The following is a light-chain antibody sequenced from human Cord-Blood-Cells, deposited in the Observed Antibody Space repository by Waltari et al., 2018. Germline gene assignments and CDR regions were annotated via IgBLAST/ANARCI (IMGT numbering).Light chain of an antibody. Sequence: SYELTQPPSVSVSPGQTARITCSGDALPKQYAYWYQQKPGKAPVLVIYKDSERPSGIPERCSGSSSGTTVTLTISGVQAEDEADYYCQSADSSGTYVVFGGGTKLTIL. CDR3: QSADSSGTYVV. V-gene: IGLV3-25*03. J-gene: IGLJ2*01. CDR2: KDS. CDR1: ALPKQY.